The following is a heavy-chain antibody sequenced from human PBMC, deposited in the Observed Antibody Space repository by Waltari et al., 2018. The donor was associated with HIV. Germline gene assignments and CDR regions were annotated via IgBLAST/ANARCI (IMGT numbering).Heavy chain of an antibody. D-gene: IGHD4-17*01. CDR2: ISSVSSYI. Sequence: LVESGGGVVKPGRSLRLSCVGSGFSFNSYNMNWVRHIPGKRLEWVASISSVSSYIYYSNSVKDRFIVARDNDKRTLYLQVNRLTVADTAIYYCARDSEASTVTLKSSLWGRGTMVTVSS. J-gene: IGHJ1*01. CDR3: ARDSEASTVTLKSSL. CDR1: GFSFNSYN. V-gene: IGHV3-21*01.